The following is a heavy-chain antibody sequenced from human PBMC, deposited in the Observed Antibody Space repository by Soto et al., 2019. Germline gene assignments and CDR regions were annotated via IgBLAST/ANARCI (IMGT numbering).Heavy chain of an antibody. J-gene: IGHJ4*02. CDR2: IYYSGST. D-gene: IGHD3-22*01. CDR1: GGSISSSSYY. V-gene: IGHV4-39*01. CDR3: ARLYYDSSGYFDY. Sequence: PSETLSLTCTVSGGSISSSSYYWGWIRQPPGKGLEWIGSIYYSGSTYYNPSLKSRVTISVDTSKNQFSLKLSSVTAADTAVYYCARLYYDSSGYFDYWGQGTLVTVSS.